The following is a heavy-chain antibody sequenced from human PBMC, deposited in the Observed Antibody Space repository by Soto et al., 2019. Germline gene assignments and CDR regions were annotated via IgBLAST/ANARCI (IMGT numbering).Heavy chain of an antibody. Sequence: ASVQVSCKASGDTFTTYDINWVRQATGQGLEWMGWMNPNSGYADYAQNFQGRVTMSRDTSIKTAYMELSHLKSEDTAVYYCARRGASATLDQWGQGTLVTVS. CDR1: GDTFTTYD. CDR3: ARRGASATLDQ. CDR2: MNPNSGYA. V-gene: IGHV1-8*01. J-gene: IGHJ4*02.